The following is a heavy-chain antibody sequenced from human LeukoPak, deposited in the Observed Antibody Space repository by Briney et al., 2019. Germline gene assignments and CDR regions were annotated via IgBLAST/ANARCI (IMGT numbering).Heavy chain of an antibody. CDR2: IDYRGST. Sequence: PSETLSLTCTVSGGSISYYYWSWIRQPPGKGLEWIGYIDYRGSTSYNPPLKSRVTMSVDTSKKQFSLNLSSVTAADTAVYYCARFGYTSGWPPGDMDVWGQGTTVTVSS. CDR3: ARFGYTSGWPPGDMDV. D-gene: IGHD6-19*01. CDR1: GGSISYYY. V-gene: IGHV4-59*01. J-gene: IGHJ6*02.